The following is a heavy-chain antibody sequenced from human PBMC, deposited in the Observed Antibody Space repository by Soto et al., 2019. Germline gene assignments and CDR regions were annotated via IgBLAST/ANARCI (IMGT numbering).Heavy chain of an antibody. CDR1: GFTLCNYA. V-gene: IGHV3-23*01. D-gene: IGHD3-16*01. CDR3: AKDRLAGGFDY. J-gene: IGHJ4*02. CDR2: VSATAGTT. Sequence: GGAPRPSLAAPGFTLCNYAQGWGRQAPGKGLEWVSLVSATAGTTYYTDSVKGRFTISRDNSRNTVYLQMNSLRADDTTVYYCAKDRLAGGFDYWGQGTLVTVSS.